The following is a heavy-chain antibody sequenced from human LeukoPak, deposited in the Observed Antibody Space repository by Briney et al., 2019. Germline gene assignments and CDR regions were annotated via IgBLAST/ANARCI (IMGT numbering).Heavy chain of an antibody. CDR1: GFTFNYRD. CDR3: ARRGTYLGGFDY. D-gene: IGHD1-26*01. V-gene: IGHV3-23*01. Sequence: GGSLRLSCAASGFTFNYRDMSWVRQAPGKGLEWVSAISDKGDSTYYADSVKGRFTISRDNSKNTLYLQMSSLRADDTAVYYCARRGTYLGGFDYWGQGTLVTVSS. CDR2: ISDKGDST. J-gene: IGHJ4*02.